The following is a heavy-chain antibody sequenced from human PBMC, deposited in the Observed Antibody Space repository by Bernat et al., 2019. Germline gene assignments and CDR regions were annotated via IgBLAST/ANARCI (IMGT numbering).Heavy chain of an antibody. D-gene: IGHD3-3*01. Sequence: EVQLVESGGGLVQPGGSLRLSCAASGFTFSSYAMSWVRQAPGKGLEWVSAISGSGGSTYYADSVKGRFTISRDNSKNTLYLQMNSLRAEDTAVYYCAKGGHYDFWSGPREGLVDYWGQGTLVTVSS. V-gene: IGHV3-23*04. CDR1: GFTFSSYA. CDR2: ISGSGGST. J-gene: IGHJ4*02. CDR3: AKGGHYDFWSGPREGLVDY.